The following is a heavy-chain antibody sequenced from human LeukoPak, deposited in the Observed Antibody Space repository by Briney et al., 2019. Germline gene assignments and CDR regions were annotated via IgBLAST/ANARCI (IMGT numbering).Heavy chain of an antibody. V-gene: IGHV4-59*08. CDR2: IYYSGST. Sequence: SESLSLTCIVSGGSISSYYWSWIRQPPGKGLEWIGYIYYSGSTNYNPSLKSRVTISVDTSKNQFSLKLSSVTAADTAVYYCARQPTSSSPNWFDPWGQGTLVTVSS. CDR1: GGSISSYY. J-gene: IGHJ5*02. CDR3: ARQPTSSSPNWFDP. D-gene: IGHD6-6*01.